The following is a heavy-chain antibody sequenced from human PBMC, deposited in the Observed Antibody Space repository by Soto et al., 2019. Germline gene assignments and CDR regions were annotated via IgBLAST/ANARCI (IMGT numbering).Heavy chain of an antibody. Sequence: GGSLRLSCAASGFTFSSYSMNWVRQAPGKGLEWVSSISSSSSYIYYADSVKGRFTISRDNSKNTLYLQMNSLRAEDTAVYYYAKGPHYYGSGSQYGMDVWGQGTTVTVSS. CDR1: GFTFSSYS. CDR2: ISSSSSYI. V-gene: IGHV3-21*04. CDR3: AKGPHYYGSGSQYGMDV. J-gene: IGHJ6*02. D-gene: IGHD3-10*01.